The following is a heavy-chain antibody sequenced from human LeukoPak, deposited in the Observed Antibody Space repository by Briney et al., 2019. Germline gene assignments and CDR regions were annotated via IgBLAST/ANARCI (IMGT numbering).Heavy chain of an antibody. Sequence: ASVNVSCKASGYTFTSYYMHWVRQAPGQGLEWMGRIIPILGIANYAQKFQGRVTITADKSTSTAYMELSSLRSEDTAVYYCASLVVTATLDYYYGMDVWGQGTTVTVSS. CDR1: GYTFTSYY. J-gene: IGHJ6*02. D-gene: IGHD2-21*02. CDR2: IIPILGIA. V-gene: IGHV1-69*02. CDR3: ASLVVTATLDYYYGMDV.